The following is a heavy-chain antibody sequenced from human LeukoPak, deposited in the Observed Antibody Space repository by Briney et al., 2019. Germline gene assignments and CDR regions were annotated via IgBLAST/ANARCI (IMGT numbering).Heavy chain of an antibody. J-gene: IGHJ5*02. V-gene: IGHV4-59*01. CDR2: IHYSGST. CDR1: DGSISGYY. D-gene: IGHD3-3*01. CDR3: ARDFGVVANWFDP. Sequence: SETLSLTCTVSDGSISGYYWSWIRQPPGKALEWIGYIHYSGSTNYNPSLKSRVTISVDTSKNHFSLKLSSVTAADTAVYYCARDFGVVANWFDPWGQGTLVTVSS.